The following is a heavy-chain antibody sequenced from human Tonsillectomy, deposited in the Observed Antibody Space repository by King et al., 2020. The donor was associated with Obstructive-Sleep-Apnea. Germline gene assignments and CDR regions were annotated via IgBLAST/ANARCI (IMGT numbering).Heavy chain of an antibody. CDR2: ISYDGSNK. CDR1: GFTFSSYA. Sequence: VQLVESGGGVVQPGRSLRLSCAASGFTFSSYAMHWVRQAPGKGLEWVAVISYDGSNKYYADSVKGRFTISRDNSKNTLYLQMNSLRAEDTAVYYCARGNYYDFWSGYFRGYYWGQGTLVTVSS. J-gene: IGHJ4*02. V-gene: IGHV3-30*04. D-gene: IGHD3-3*01. CDR3: ARGNYYDFWSGYFRGYY.